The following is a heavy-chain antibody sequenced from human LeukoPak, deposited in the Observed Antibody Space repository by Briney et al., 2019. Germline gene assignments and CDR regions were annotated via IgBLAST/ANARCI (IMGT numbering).Heavy chain of an antibody. CDR1: GFTFSSYD. CDR2: IGTAGDT. J-gene: IGHJ4*02. CDR3: AKDQSRDYYDSSGHYY. Sequence: GGSLRLSCAASGFTFSSYDMHWVRQATGKGLEWVSAIGTAGDTYYPDSVKGRFTISRDNSKNTLYLQMNSLRAEDTAVYYCAKDQSRDYYDSSGHYYWGQGTLVTVSS. V-gene: IGHV3-13*01. D-gene: IGHD3-22*01.